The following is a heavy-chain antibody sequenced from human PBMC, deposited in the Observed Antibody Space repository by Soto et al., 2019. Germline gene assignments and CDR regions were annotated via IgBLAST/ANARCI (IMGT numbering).Heavy chain of an antibody. V-gene: IGHV4-30-4*01. D-gene: IGHD3-10*01. Sequence: QVQLQESGPGLVKPSQTLSLTCTVSRGSISSGDHYWSWLRQPPGKGLEWIGYIYFSGNTYYNPSLRSRVTISLDTSKNQFSLRLSSVTAADTAVYFCASETYYYGSGTYRAFDYWGQGTLVTVSS. CDR1: RGSISSGDHY. J-gene: IGHJ4*02. CDR2: IYFSGNT. CDR3: ASETYYYGSGTYRAFDY.